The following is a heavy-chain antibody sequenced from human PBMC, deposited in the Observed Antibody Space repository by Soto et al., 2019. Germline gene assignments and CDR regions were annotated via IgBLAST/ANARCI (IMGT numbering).Heavy chain of an antibody. D-gene: IGHD2-2*01. CDR2: ISGSGGST. CDR1: GFTFSSYA. J-gene: IGHJ4*02. V-gene: IGHV3-23*01. Sequence: GGSVRLSCAASGFTFSSYAMSWVRQAPGKGLEWVSAISGSGGSTYYADSVKGRFTISRDNSKNTLYLQMNSLRAEDTAVYYCAKDPYPDIVVLPPTLLHHAPSDYWAQGTLVTVS. CDR3: AKDPYPDIVVLPPTLLHHAPSDY.